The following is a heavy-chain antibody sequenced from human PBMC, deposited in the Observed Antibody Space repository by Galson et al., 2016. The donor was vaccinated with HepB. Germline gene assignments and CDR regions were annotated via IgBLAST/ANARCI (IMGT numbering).Heavy chain of an antibody. CDR1: GFTFSNYN. D-gene: IGHD2-21*02. CDR3: AKESGYSDRYPYYYGMDV. J-gene: IGHJ6*02. V-gene: IGHV3-13*01. Sequence: SLRLSCAASGFTFSNYNMHWVRQSTGKGLEWVSGIGTAGDTNYSGSVKGRFTISRENGKNSFYLQMNNLRAGDTAVYYCAKESGYSDRYPYYYGMDVWGQGTTVTVSS. CDR2: IGTAGDT.